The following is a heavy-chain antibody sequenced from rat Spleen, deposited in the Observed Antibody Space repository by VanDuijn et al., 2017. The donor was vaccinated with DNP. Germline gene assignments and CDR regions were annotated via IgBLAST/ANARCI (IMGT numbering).Heavy chain of an antibody. CDR2: ITSSGGGT. CDR3: ARGGAHYFDY. CDR1: GFTFNNYW. V-gene: IGHV5-31*01. D-gene: IGHD1-11*01. Sequence: EVQLVESGGDLVQPGRSLKLSCVASGFTFNNYWMTWIRQVPGKGLEWVASITSSGGGTYYPDSVKGRFTFSRDNAKNTLYLQMNSLRSEDTATYYCARGGAHYFDYLGQGVMVTVSS. J-gene: IGHJ2*01.